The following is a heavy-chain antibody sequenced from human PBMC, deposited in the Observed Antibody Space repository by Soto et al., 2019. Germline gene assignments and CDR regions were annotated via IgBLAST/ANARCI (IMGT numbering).Heavy chain of an antibody. V-gene: IGHV1-46*03. J-gene: IGHJ4*02. Sequence: ASVKVSCKASGCTFTSYYIHWVRQAPGQGLEWMGIINPDGGSTTYAQKFQGRVTMTRDMSTITVYMELSSLRSEDTAVYYCARSTYYYDRSGYYFDSWGQGTLVTVPS. CDR3: ARSTYYYDRSGYYFDS. CDR1: GCTFTSYY. D-gene: IGHD3-22*01. CDR2: INPDGGST.